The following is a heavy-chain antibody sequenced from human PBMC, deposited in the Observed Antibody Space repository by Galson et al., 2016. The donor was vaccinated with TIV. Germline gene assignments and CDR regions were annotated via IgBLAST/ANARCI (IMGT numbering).Heavy chain of an antibody. CDR2: ISGRGGIT. Sequence: SLRLSCAASGFTFNNYAMHWVRQAPVKGLEWVSGISGRGGITYFAASVRGRFTISRDNSRNTLYLHLNSLRAEDTAVYYCAKRMNYGGAAFENWGQGTIVTVSS. CDR1: GFTFNNYA. D-gene: IGHD4-23*01. J-gene: IGHJ3*02. V-gene: IGHV3-23*01. CDR3: AKRMNYGGAAFEN.